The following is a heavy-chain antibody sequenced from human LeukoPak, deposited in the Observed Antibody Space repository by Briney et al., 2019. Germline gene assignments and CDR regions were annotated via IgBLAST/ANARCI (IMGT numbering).Heavy chain of an antibody. D-gene: IGHD3-22*01. CDR2: ISWNSGSI. J-gene: IGHJ3*02. V-gene: IGHV3-9*01. Sequence: GRSLRLSCAASGFTFDDYAMHWVRQAPGKGLEWVSGISWNSGSIGYADSVKGRFTISRDNAKNSLYLQMNSLRAEDTAVYYCARFSDSSGHYPRGAFDIWGRGTMVTVSS. CDR3: ARFSDSSGHYPRGAFDI. CDR1: GFTFDDYA.